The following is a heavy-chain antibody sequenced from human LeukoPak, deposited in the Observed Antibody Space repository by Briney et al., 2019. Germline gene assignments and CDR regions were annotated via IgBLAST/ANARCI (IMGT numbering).Heavy chain of an antibody. Sequence: GGSLRLSCAASGFTFSSYSMNWVRQAPGKGLEWVSSISSGSSYIYYADSVKGRFTISRDNAKNSLYLQMNSLRAEDTAVYYCARDTLAVGASDAFDIWGQGTMVTVSS. CDR1: GFTFSSYS. V-gene: IGHV3-21*01. CDR2: ISSGSSYI. D-gene: IGHD1-26*01. J-gene: IGHJ3*02. CDR3: ARDTLAVGASDAFDI.